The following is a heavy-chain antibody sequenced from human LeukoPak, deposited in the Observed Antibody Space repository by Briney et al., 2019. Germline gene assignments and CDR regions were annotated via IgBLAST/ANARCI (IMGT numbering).Heavy chain of an antibody. CDR3: ARGSSWDRTFDP. J-gene: IGHJ5*02. CDR1: GNTFTNNG. CDR2: INPNSGDT. Sequence: ASVKVSCKASGNTFTNNGISWVRQAPGQGLEWMGWINPNSGDTNYAQKFQGRVTMTRDTSISTAYMELSRLRSDDTAVYYCARGSSWDRTFDPWGQGTLVTVSS. V-gene: IGHV1-2*02. D-gene: IGHD6-13*01.